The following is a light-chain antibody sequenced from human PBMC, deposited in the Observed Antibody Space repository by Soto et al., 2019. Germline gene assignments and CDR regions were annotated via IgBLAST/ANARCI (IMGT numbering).Light chain of an antibody. V-gene: IGKV3-11*01. CDR1: QSVSNY. Sequence: EIVLTQSPATLSLSPGERAALSCRASQSVSNYLAWYQQKPGQAPRLLIYDASNRATGIPARFSGRGSGTDFTLTISSLEPEYFAFYYCQQRSNWPTFGQGTKVDIK. CDR2: DAS. J-gene: IGKJ2*01. CDR3: QQRSNWPT.